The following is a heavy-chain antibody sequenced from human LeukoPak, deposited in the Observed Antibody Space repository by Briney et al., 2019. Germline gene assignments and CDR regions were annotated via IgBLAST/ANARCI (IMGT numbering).Heavy chain of an antibody. J-gene: IGHJ4*02. Sequence: GGSLRLSCAASGFTFSSYWMSWVRQAPGKGLEWVANIKQDGSEKYYVDSVKGRFTISRDNAKNSLYLQMNSLRAEDTAVYYCARAFGGLYDTRNDYWGQGTLVTVSS. CDR2: IKQDGSEK. D-gene: IGHD3-16*01. CDR3: ARAFGGLYDTRNDY. V-gene: IGHV3-7*01. CDR1: GFTFSSYW.